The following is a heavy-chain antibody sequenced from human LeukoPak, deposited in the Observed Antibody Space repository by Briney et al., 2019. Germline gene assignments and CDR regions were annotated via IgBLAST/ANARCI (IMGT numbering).Heavy chain of an antibody. D-gene: IGHD3-3*01. CDR3: ARDSTIFGVVMMYDP. CDR1: GGSISSYY. CDR2: IYTSGST. V-gene: IGHV4-4*07. J-gene: IGHJ5*02. Sequence: SETLSLTCTVSGGSISSYYWSWIRQPAGKGLEWIGRIYTSGSTNYNPSLKSRVTMSVDTSKNQFSLKLSSVTAADTAVYYCARDSTIFGVVMMYDPWGQGTLVTVSS.